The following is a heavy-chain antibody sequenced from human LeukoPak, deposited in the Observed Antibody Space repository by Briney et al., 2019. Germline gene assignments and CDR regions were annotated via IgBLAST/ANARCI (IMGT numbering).Heavy chain of an antibody. V-gene: IGHV3-30*18. Sequence: GRSLRLSCAASGFTFSSYAMHWVRQAPAKGLEWVAVIPYDGFNPYYADSVKGRFTISRDNSKNTLWLQMNSLRAEDTAVYYCAKVKEMYSSGSYYFDYWGQGTLVTVSS. D-gene: IGHD6-19*01. CDR3: AKVKEMYSSGSYYFDY. CDR2: IPYDGFNP. CDR1: GFTFSSYA. J-gene: IGHJ4*02.